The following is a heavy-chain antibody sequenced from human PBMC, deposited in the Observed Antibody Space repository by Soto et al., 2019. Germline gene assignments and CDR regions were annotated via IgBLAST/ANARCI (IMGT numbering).Heavy chain of an antibody. D-gene: IGHD3-3*01. J-gene: IGHJ1*01. Sequence: SVKVSCKASGGTLNNYAINWVRQAPGQGLEWMGGILPVSAPPDYAQKFQGRVSITADHSTSTVYMELSRLKSDDTAVYFCANHSNYDVSNSFCGQGTLVTVSS. CDR2: ILPVSAPP. CDR3: ANHSNYDVSNSF. V-gene: IGHV1-69*13. CDR1: GGTLNNYA.